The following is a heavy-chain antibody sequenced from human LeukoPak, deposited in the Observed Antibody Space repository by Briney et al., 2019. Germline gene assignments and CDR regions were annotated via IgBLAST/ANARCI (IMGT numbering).Heavy chain of an antibody. J-gene: IGHJ4*02. CDR3: ARVSPSSTRPLRAPDY. CDR2: IYCSGST. D-gene: IGHD2-2*01. CDR1: GGSISSYY. Sequence: SETLSLTCTVSGGSISSYYWSWIRQPPGKGLEWIGYIYCSGSTNYNPSLKSRVTISVDTSKNQFSLKLSSVTAADTAVYYCARVSPSSTRPLRAPDYWGQGTLVTVSS. V-gene: IGHV4-59*01.